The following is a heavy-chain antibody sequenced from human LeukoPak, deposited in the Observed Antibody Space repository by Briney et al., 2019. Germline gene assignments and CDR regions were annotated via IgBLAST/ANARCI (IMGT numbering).Heavy chain of an antibody. D-gene: IGHD3-3*01. CDR1: GGTFSSYA. J-gene: IGHJ4*02. CDR3: ARSAGDYDFWSGYSNGYYFDY. CDR2: INPNSGGT. Sequence: ASVKVSCKASGGTFSSYAISWVRQAPGQGLEWMGWINPNSGGTNYAQKFQGRVTMTRDTSISTAYMELSRLRSDDTAVYYCARSAGDYDFWSGYSNGYYFDYWGQGTLVTVSS. V-gene: IGHV1-2*02.